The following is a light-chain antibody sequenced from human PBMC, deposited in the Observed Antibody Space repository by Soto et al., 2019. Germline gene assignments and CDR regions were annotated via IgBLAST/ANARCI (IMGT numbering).Light chain of an antibody. CDR2: AAS. CDR3: QQLDNYPRT. Sequence: IQVTQSPSSLSASVGDRVTITCRASQAISSYLAWYQQKPGKAPNLLIYAASTLQSGVPSRFSGSASGTDFTLTISSLQPEEFATYYCQQLDNYPRTFGQGTEVEIK. CDR1: QAISSY. J-gene: IGKJ2*01. V-gene: IGKV1-9*01.